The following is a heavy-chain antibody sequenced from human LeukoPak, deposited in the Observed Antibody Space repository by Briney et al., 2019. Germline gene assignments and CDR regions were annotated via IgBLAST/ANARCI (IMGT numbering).Heavy chain of an antibody. D-gene: IGHD4-17*01. Sequence: GGSLRLSCAASGFTFSSYGMSWVRQAPGKWLEWVSAISGSGGSTYYADSVKGRFTISRDNSKNTLYLQMNSLRAEDTAVYYCAKRVSGDYVPEPYYYYYMDVWGKGTTVTISS. CDR2: ISGSGGST. V-gene: IGHV3-23*01. J-gene: IGHJ6*03. CDR3: AKRVSGDYVPEPYYYYYMDV. CDR1: GFTFSSYG.